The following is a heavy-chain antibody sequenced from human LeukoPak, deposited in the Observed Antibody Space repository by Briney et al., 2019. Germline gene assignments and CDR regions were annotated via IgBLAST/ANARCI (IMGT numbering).Heavy chain of an antibody. J-gene: IGHJ3*02. D-gene: IGHD2-15*01. CDR2: IYHSGST. Sequence: PSQTLSLTCTVSGGSISSGGYYWSWIRQPPGKGLEWIGYIYHSGSTYYNPSLKSRVTISVDRSKNQFSLKLSSVTAADTAVYYCAGRILDAFDIWGQGTMVTVSS. V-gene: IGHV4-30-2*01. CDR1: GGSISSGGYY. CDR3: AGRILDAFDI.